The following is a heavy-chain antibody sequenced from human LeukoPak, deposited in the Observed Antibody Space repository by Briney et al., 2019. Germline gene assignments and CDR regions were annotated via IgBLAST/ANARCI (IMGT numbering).Heavy chain of an antibody. CDR3: ARTRGMSY. CDR2: INHSGST. J-gene: IGHJ4*02. CDR1: GGSFSGYY. D-gene: IGHD3-16*01. Sequence: KPSESLSLTCAVYGGSFSGYYWSWIRQPPGEGLEWIGEINHSGSTNYNPSLKSRVTITADTSKNQFSRKLSSVTDADTTVYYSARTRGMSYWGQGTLVTVSS. V-gene: IGHV4-34*01.